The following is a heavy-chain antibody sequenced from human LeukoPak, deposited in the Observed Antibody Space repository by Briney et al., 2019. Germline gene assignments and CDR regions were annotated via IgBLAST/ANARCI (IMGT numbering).Heavy chain of an antibody. CDR1: DDSISTNDHY. CDR2: MYYSGRT. J-gene: IGHJ6*03. Sequence: LQTLSLTCTVSDDSISTNDHYWSWIRQPPGKGLEWIGYMYYSGRTFFNPSLKSRLTITVDTSKNQFSLRMSSVTVADTAVYYCARGEILAGYYMDVWGKGTSVSVSS. CDR3: ARGEILAGYYMDV. V-gene: IGHV4-30-4*01. D-gene: IGHD3-9*01.